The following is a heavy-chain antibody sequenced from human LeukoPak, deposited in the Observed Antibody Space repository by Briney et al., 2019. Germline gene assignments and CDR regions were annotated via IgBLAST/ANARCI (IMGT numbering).Heavy chain of an antibody. J-gene: IGHJ6*02. D-gene: IGHD2-2*01. Sequence: SGGSLRLSCAASGFTFSSYWMSWVRQAPGKGLEWVANIKQDGSEKYYVDSVKGRFTISRDNAKNSLYLQMNSLRAEDTAVYYCAREEDCSSTSCTYGMDVWGQGTTVTVSS. CDR2: IKQDGSEK. CDR1: GFTFSSYW. V-gene: IGHV3-7*01. CDR3: AREEDCSSTSCTYGMDV.